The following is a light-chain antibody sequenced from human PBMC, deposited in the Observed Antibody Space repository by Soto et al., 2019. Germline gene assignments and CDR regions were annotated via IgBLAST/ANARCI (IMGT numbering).Light chain of an antibody. J-gene: IGKJ3*01. CDR2: GAS. CDR3: QQYTTSPFT. V-gene: IGKV3-20*01. CDR1: QSVGSGY. Sequence: IGLTQSPGTLSLSPGERATLSCRASQSVGSGYLAWYQQKPGQAPRLLIYGASIRATGIPDRFTGSGSGTHITLTISRLEPEDFALYYCQQYTTSPFTFGPGTKVDVK.